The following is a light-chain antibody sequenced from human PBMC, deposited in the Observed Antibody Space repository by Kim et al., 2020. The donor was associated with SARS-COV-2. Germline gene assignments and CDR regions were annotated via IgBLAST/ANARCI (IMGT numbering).Light chain of an antibody. CDR3: AAWDDSLKGIM. J-gene: IGLJ3*02. Sequence: GQTVTISCSGSTSNIGRHIVNWYQQVPGTAPNLLIHSNSQRPSGVPDRFSGSKSGTSASLAISGLHSEDAAGYYCAAWDDSLKGIMFGGGTQLTVL. V-gene: IGLV1-44*01. CDR1: TSNIGRHI. CDR2: SNS.